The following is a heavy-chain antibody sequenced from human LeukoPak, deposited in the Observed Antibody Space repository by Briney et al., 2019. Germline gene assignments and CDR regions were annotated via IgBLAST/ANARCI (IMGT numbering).Heavy chain of an antibody. Sequence: ASVKVSCKASGGTFSSYAISWVRQAPGQGLEWMGIINPSGGSTSYAQKFQGRVTMTRDTSTSTVYMELSSLRSEDTAVYYCARGYGDYPDYWGQGTLVTVSS. CDR2: INPSGGST. CDR3: ARGYGDYPDY. J-gene: IGHJ4*02. D-gene: IGHD4-17*01. V-gene: IGHV1-46*01. CDR1: GGTFSSYA.